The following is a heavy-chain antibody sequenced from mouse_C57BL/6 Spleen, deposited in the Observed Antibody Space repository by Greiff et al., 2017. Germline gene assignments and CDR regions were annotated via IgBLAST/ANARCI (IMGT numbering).Heavy chain of an antibody. J-gene: IGHJ3*01. CDR1: GFTFSSYA. CDR3: ARDRDGYYRY. Sequence: EVQLVESGGGLVKPGGSLKLSCAASGFTFSSYAMSWVRQTPEKRLEWVATISDGGSYTYYPDNVKGRFTISRDNAKNNLYLQMSHLKSEDTAMYYCARDRDGYYRYWGQGTLVTVSA. CDR2: ISDGGSYT. V-gene: IGHV5-4*01. D-gene: IGHD2-3*01.